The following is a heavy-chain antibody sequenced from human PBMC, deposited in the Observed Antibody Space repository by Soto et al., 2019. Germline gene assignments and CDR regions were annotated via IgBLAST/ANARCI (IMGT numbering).Heavy chain of an antibody. J-gene: IGHJ3*02. CDR1: GFTFSDYY. Sequence: GGSLRLSCAASGFTFSDYYMSWIRQAPGKGLEWVSYISSSSSYTNYADSVKGRFTISRDNAKNSLYLQMNSLKTEDTAVYYCTTEPYYDSSGYLYAFDIWGQGTMVTVSS. CDR3: TTEPYYDSSGYLYAFDI. CDR2: ISSSSSYT. V-gene: IGHV3-11*05. D-gene: IGHD3-22*01.